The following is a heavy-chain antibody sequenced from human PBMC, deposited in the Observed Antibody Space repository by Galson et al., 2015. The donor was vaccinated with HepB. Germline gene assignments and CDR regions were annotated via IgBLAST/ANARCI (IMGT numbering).Heavy chain of an antibody. Sequence: SVKVSCKASGYNFTSHGISRVKQAPGQGLEWMGWITGHNGNTNYAQKFQGRVTMTTDTSTSTTYMELRHLRSDDTAVYYCARDRWNIGGKFDPWGQGTLVIVSS. D-gene: IGHD2/OR15-2a*01. J-gene: IGHJ5*02. CDR1: GYNFTSHG. CDR3: ARDRWNIGGKFDP. CDR2: ITGHNGNT. V-gene: IGHV1-18*01.